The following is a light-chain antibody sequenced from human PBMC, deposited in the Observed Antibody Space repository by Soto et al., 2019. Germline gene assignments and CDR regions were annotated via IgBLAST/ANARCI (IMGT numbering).Light chain of an antibody. V-gene: IGKV1-33*01. CDR2: DAS. CDR1: QDISNY. J-gene: IGKJ4*01. CDR3: QQYDNLLLT. Sequence: DIQMTQSPSSLSASVGDRVTITCQASQDISNYLNWYQQKPGKAPKLLIYDASNLETGAPSRFSGSGSGTDFTFTISSLQPEDIATYYCQQYDNLLLTFGGGTKVDIK.